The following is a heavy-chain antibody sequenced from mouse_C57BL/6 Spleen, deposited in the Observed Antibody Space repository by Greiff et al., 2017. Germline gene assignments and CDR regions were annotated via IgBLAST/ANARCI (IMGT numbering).Heavy chain of an antibody. Sequence: EVHLVESGPGLVKPSQSLSLTCSVTGYSITNGYYWNWIRQFPGNKLEWMGYISYDGSNNYNPSLKNRISITRDTSKNQFFLKLNSVTTEDTATYYCASGGIYYYGSSYDYYAMDYWGQGTSVTVSS. V-gene: IGHV3-6*01. J-gene: IGHJ4*01. D-gene: IGHD1-1*01. CDR3: ASGGIYYYGSSYDYYAMDY. CDR2: ISYDGSN. CDR1: GYSITNGYY.